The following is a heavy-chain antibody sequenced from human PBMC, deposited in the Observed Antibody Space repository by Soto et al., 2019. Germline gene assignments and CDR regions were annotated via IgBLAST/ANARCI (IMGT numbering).Heavy chain of an antibody. D-gene: IGHD3-3*01. Sequence: QVQLVQSGAEVKKPGSSVKVSCNASGGTFSSYAISWVRQAPGQGLEWMGGIIPIFGTANYAQKFQGRVTITADESTSTAYMELSSLRSEDTAVYYCASQTMDFWSGYSDYWGQGTLVTVSS. J-gene: IGHJ4*02. V-gene: IGHV1-69*01. CDR3: ASQTMDFWSGYSDY. CDR1: GGTFSSYA. CDR2: IIPIFGTA.